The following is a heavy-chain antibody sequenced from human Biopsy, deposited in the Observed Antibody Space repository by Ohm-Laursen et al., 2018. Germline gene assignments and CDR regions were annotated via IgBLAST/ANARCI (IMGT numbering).Heavy chain of an antibody. CDR2: MIPSSGKT. CDR3: ARGYSRRVSIFEASIYWFDT. CDR1: GYSFSTYD. D-gene: IGHD6-6*01. J-gene: IGHJ5*02. Sequence: ASVKVSCKASGYSFSTYDVNWVRQARGQGLEWMGWMIPSSGKTGYAQRFQGRVTSTMNTSISTAYMELSGLRSEDTAVYFCARGYSRRVSIFEASIYWFDTWGQGTLVTISS. V-gene: IGHV1-8*01.